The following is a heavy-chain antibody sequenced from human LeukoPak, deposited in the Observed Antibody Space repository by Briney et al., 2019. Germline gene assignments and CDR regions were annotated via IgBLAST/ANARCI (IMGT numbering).Heavy chain of an antibody. CDR2: ISSSGSYI. CDR3: ARFRYSSGWGADYYYYGMDV. J-gene: IGHJ6*02. D-gene: IGHD6-19*01. Sequence: GGSLRLSCAASGFTFSSYSMNWVRQAPGKGLEWVSSISSSGSYIYYADSVKGRFTISRDNAKNSLYLQMNSLRAEDTAVYYCARFRYSSGWGADYYYYGMDVWGQGTTVTVSS. V-gene: IGHV3-21*01. CDR1: GFTFSSYS.